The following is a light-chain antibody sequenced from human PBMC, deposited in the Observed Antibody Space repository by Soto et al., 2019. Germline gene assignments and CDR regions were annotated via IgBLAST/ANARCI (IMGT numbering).Light chain of an antibody. CDR3: QQASTFPPT. V-gene: IGKV1-12*01. J-gene: IGKJ4*01. CDR1: QGIGRW. Sequence: IQLTQSPSSVSASVGDTVTITCRASQGIGRWLAWYHQIPGKAPKLLIYSASSLQSGTPSRFTGRGSGAAFTLTIATLQPEDVGVYHRQQASTFPPTFGGGTKV. CDR2: SAS.